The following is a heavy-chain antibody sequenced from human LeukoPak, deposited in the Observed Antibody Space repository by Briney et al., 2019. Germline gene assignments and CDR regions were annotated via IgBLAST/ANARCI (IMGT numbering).Heavy chain of an antibody. CDR1: GGSISRYY. CDR3: XXXPTXXGXXXXXXXGLDV. V-gene: IGHV4-59*01. Sequence: PSETLSLTCTVSGGSISRYYWSWIRQPPGKGLEWIGYIYSSGSTKYNPSLKSRVTISVDTSKNHFSLRLTSVTAADTAVHYCXXXPTXXGXXXXXXXGLDVWGQGTTVTVSS. CDR2: IYSSGST. J-gene: IGHJ6*02.